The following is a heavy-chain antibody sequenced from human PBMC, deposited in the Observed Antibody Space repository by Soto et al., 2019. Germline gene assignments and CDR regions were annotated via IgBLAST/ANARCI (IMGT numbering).Heavy chain of an antibody. D-gene: IGHD3-16*02. CDR3: ARWPQPRYTADPYAVDV. Sequence: QVHLVQSGTEMKKPGSSVKVSCKASGGTFSSSGFSWVRQAPGQGREWMGMIVPSLDTTDYAEKFQARVTITADEVTSTAYMEVRSLRSEDTAVYDCARWPQPRYTADPYAVDVWGQGTRVIVSS. J-gene: IGHJ6*01. CDR2: IVPSLDTT. CDR1: GGTFSSSG. V-gene: IGHV1-69*11.